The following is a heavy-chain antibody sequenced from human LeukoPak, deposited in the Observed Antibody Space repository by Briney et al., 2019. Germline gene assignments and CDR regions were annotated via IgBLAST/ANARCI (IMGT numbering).Heavy chain of an antibody. CDR1: GITFSNYA. CDR2: TSYDGSDK. Sequence: PGRSLRLSCAASGITFSNYAMHWVRQAPGKGLEWVAVTSYDGSDKYYADSVKGRFTISRDNSKNTLHLQMNSLRVEDTAVYYCAGGRLVLGWFDPWGQGTLVTVSS. V-gene: IGHV3-30*04. D-gene: IGHD6-19*01. CDR3: AGGRLVLGWFDP. J-gene: IGHJ5*02.